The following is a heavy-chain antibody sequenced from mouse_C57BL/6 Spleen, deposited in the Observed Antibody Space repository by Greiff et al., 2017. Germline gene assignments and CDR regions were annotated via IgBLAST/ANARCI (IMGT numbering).Heavy chain of an antibody. J-gene: IGHJ3*01. D-gene: IGHD2-5*01. CDR3: ASYYSNYDGIVAD. CDR2: IRNKANGYTT. Sequence: DVLLVESGGGLVQPGGSLSLSCAASGFTFTDYYMSWVRQPPGKALEWLGFIRNKANGYTTEYSASVKGRFTISRDNSQSILYLQMNALRAEDSATYYCASYYSNYDGIVADWGQGTLVTVS. CDR1: GFTFTDYY. V-gene: IGHV7-3*01.